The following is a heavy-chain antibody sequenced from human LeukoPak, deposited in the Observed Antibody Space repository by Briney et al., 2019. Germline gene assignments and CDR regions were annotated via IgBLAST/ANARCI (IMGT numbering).Heavy chain of an antibody. CDR3: ARDLPTVTRTLDWFDP. D-gene: IGHD4-17*01. Sequence: PSETLSLTCAVYGGSFSGYYWSWIRQPPGKGLEWIGEINHSGSTNYNPSLKGRVTISVDTSKNQFSLKLSSVTAADTAVYYCARDLPTVTRTLDWFDPWGQGTLVTVSS. J-gene: IGHJ5*02. V-gene: IGHV4-34*01. CDR1: GGSFSGYY. CDR2: INHSGST.